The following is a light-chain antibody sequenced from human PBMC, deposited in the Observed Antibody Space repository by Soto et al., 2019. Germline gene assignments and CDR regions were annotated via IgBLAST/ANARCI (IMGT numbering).Light chain of an antibody. J-gene: IGKJ5*01. V-gene: IGKV1-5*03. CDR3: QQYNNWPIT. CDR2: KAS. CDR1: QSISIW. Sequence: DIQMTQSPSTLCASVGDRVTIACRASQSISIWLAWYQQKPGKAPKLLIYKASSLESGVPSRFSGSGSGTEFTLTISSLQPDDFATYYCQQYNNWPITFGQGTRLEIK.